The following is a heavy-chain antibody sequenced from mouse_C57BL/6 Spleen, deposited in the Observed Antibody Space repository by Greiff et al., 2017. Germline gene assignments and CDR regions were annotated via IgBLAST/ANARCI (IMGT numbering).Heavy chain of an antibody. CDR3: ARRYYDYDNPYWYFDV. CDR2: ISSGSSTI. J-gene: IGHJ1*03. D-gene: IGHD2-4*01. CDR1: GFTFSDYG. V-gene: IGHV5-17*01. Sequence: DVQLVESGGGLVKPVGSLKLSCAASGFTFSDYGMHWVRQAPKKGLEWVAYISSGSSTIYYADTVKGRFTISRDNAKNTLFLQMTSLKSEDTAMYYCARRYYDYDNPYWYFDVWGTGTTVTVSS.